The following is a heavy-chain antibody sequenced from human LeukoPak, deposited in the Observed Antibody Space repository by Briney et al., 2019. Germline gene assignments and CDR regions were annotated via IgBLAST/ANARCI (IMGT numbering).Heavy chain of an antibody. J-gene: IGHJ4*02. Sequence: GGSLTLSCAPSGFTFSAYKMHWVRQAPGKGLEWISYISTGGSIKYYADSVKGRFTISRDNAKNSLYLQMNSLRAEDTALYHCAREGEYSGSSWSFDSWGQGTQVTASS. V-gene: IGHV3-48*03. CDR1: GFTFSAYK. CDR2: ISTGGSIK. D-gene: IGHD1-26*01. CDR3: AREGEYSGSSWSFDS.